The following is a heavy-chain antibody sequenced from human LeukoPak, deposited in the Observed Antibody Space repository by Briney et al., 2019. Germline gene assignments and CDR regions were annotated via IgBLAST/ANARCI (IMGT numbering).Heavy chain of an antibody. V-gene: IGHV4-30-4*01. CDR2: IYYSGST. CDR1: GGSISSGDYY. CDR3: ASRHVDTAMSYYYYYGMDV. Sequence: PSQTLSLTCTVSGGSISSGDYYWSWIRQPPGKGLEWIGYIYYSGSTYYNPSLKSRVTISVDTSKNQFSLKLSSVTAADTAVYYCASRHVDTAMSYYYYYGMDVWGQGTTVTVSS. D-gene: IGHD5-18*01. J-gene: IGHJ6*02.